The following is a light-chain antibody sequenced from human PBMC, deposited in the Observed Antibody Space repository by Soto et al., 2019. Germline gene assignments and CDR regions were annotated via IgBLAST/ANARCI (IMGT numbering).Light chain of an antibody. Sequence: QSALTQPPSASGSPGQSVTISCTGTSSDVGAYNYVSWYQQHPGKAPKLMIYEVSKRPSGVPDRFSGSKSGNTASLTVSGLQAEDEADYYCSSYAGSHNDVFGTGTKLTVL. CDR3: SSYAGSHNDV. CDR2: EVS. CDR1: SSDVGAYNY. J-gene: IGLJ1*01. V-gene: IGLV2-8*01.